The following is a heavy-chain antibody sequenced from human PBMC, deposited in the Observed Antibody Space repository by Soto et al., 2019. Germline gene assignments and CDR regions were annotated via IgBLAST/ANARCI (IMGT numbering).Heavy chain of an antibody. J-gene: IGHJ4*02. CDR3: AKDFSRFDS. CDR2: ISGSGGST. V-gene: IGHV3-23*01. Sequence: EVQLLESGGGLVQPGGSLRLSCAASGFTFSSYAMTWVRQAPGKGLEWVSAISGSGGSTFYADSVKGRFTISRDKSKKTPYLQMNSLRAEDTAVYYCAKDFSRFDSWGQGTLVTVSS. D-gene: IGHD3-3*02. CDR1: GFTFSSYA.